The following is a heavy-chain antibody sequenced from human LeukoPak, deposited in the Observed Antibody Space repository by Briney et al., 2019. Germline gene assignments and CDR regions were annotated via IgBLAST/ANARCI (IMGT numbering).Heavy chain of an antibody. CDR3: AKAGPPETYYDFWSGYSDWFDP. Sequence: GGSLRLSCAASGFTFSSYAISWVRQAPGKGLEWVSAISGSGGSTYYADSVKGRFTISRDNSKNTLYLQMNSLRAEDTAVYYCAKAGPPETYYDFWSGYSDWFDPWGQGTLVTVSS. CDR2: ISGSGGST. V-gene: IGHV3-23*01. D-gene: IGHD3-3*01. J-gene: IGHJ5*02. CDR1: GFTFSSYA.